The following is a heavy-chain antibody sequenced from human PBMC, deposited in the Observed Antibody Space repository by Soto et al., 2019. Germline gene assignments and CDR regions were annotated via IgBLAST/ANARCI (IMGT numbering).Heavy chain of an antibody. D-gene: IGHD2-8*01. CDR1: GYSFTDYH. V-gene: IGHV1-2*04. CDR3: ARGHSTDCSNGVCSFFYNHELDV. J-gene: IGHJ6*02. CDR2: INPKSGGT. Sequence: GDSVKVSCKASGYSFTDYHIHWVRQAPGQGLEWLGRINPKSGGTSTAQKFQGWVTMTRDRSISTVYMELTRLRSDDTAVYFCARGHSTDCSNGVCSFFYNHELDVWGQGTTVTVSS.